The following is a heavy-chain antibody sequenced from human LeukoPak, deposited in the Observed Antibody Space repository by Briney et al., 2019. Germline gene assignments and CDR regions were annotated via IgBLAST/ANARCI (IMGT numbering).Heavy chain of an antibody. Sequence: SVKVSCKASGGTFSSYTISWVRQAPGQGLEWMGRIIPILGIANYAQKFQGRVTITADKSTSTAYMELSSLRSEDAAVYYCARAGPSGSSNDYWGQGTLVTVSS. CDR2: IIPILGIA. J-gene: IGHJ4*02. CDR3: ARAGPSGSSNDY. CDR1: GGTFSSYT. D-gene: IGHD1-26*01. V-gene: IGHV1-69*02.